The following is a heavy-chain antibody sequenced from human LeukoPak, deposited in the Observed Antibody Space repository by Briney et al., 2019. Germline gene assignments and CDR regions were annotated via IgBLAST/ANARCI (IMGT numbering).Heavy chain of an antibody. CDR2: ISSSGSTI. D-gene: IGHD3-10*02. V-gene: IGHV3-48*03. Sequence: GGSLRLFCAASGFTFSSYEMNWVRQAPGKGLGWVSYISSSGSTIYYADSVKGRFTISRDNAKNSLHLQMNSLRAEDTAVYYCAELGITMIGGVWGKGTTVTISS. J-gene: IGHJ6*04. CDR1: GFTFSSYE. CDR3: AELGITMIGGV.